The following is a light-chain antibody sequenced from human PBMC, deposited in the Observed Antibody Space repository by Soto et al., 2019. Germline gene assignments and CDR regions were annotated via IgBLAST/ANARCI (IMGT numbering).Light chain of an antibody. V-gene: IGKV3-11*01. CDR2: DAS. Sequence: EIVLTQSPATLSLSPGERATLSCRASQSVSNYLAWYQQKPGQAPRLLIYDASNRATGIPARFSGSGSGTDFTLTISCLEPEDVAVYYCQQRSDWPPLTVGGGTKVEIK. J-gene: IGKJ4*01. CDR1: QSVSNY. CDR3: QQRSDWPPLT.